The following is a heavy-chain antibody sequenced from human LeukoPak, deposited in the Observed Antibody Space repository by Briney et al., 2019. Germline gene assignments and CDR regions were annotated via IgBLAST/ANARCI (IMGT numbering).Heavy chain of an antibody. V-gene: IGHV4-59*08. CDR2: IYYSGST. D-gene: IGHD6-13*01. CDR3: ARHGYSSSWSNWFDP. CDR1: GGSISSYY. Sequence: PSETLSLTCTVSGGSISSYYWSWIRQPPGKGLEWIGYIYYSGSTNYNPSLKSRVTISVDTSKNQFSLKLSSVTAADTAVYYCARHGYSSSWSNWFDPWGQGTPVTVSS. J-gene: IGHJ5*02.